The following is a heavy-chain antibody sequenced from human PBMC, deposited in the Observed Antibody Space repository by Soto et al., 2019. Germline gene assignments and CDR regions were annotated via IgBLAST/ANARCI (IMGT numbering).Heavy chain of an antibody. CDR3: ARDLAAFDP. CDR2: INAGNGNT. CDR1: CYTFTSYG. J-gene: IGHJ5*02. V-gene: IGHV1-3*01. Sequence: ASLNLSRKASCYTFTSYGISWVRQAPGQGLEWMGWINAGNGNTKYSQRFQGRVTITRDTSASTAYMELSSLRSEDTAVYYCARDLAAFDPWGQGTLVTVSS.